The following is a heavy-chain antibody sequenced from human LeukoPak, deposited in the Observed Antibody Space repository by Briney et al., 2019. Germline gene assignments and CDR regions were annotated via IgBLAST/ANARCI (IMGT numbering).Heavy chain of an antibody. CDR3: ARGRRYYYDSSGLTYYFDY. CDR1: GGSFSGYY. Sequence: SETLSLTCAVYGGSFSGYYWSWIRQPPGKGLEWIGEINHSGSTNYNQSLKSRVTISVGTSKNQFSLKLSSVTAADTAVYYCARGRRYYYDSSGLTYYFDYWGQGTLVTVSS. CDR2: INHSGST. V-gene: IGHV4-34*01. J-gene: IGHJ4*02. D-gene: IGHD3-22*01.